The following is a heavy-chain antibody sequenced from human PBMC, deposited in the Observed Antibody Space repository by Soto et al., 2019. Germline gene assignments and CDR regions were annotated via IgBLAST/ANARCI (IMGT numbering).Heavy chain of an antibody. D-gene: IGHD3-22*01. CDR1: GGTFSSYA. CDR3: ARDTYYYDSSGYFYFDY. Sequence: SVKVSCKASGGTFSSYAISWVRQAPGQGLEWMGGIIPIFGTANYAQKFQGRVTITADESTSTAYMELSSLRSEDTAVYYCARDTYYYDSSGYFYFDYWGQGTLVTVSS. J-gene: IGHJ4*02. CDR2: IIPIFGTA. V-gene: IGHV1-69*13.